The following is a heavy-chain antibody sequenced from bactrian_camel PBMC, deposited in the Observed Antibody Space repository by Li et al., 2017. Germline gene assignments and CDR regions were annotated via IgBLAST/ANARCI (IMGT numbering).Heavy chain of an antibody. Sequence: HVQLVESGGGSAQSGGSLNLSCVATTGYSYSTYCMAWFRQGPGKEREGVAFIDLGDSRRGYADSVKGRFTISKDSARDTQYLEMNSLKPEDTAMYYCAAGNLLTSGTTGRSCTGGDFRPGRGPRSPSP. CDR1: GYSYSTYC. J-gene: IGHJ4*01. D-gene: IGHD7*01. V-gene: IGHV3S26*01. CDR2: IDLGDSRR.